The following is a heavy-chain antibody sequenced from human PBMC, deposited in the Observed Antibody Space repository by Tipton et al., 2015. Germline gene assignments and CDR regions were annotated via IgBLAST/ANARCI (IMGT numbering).Heavy chain of an antibody. V-gene: IGHV1-69*05. CDR2: IIPIVGTA. CDR1: GGTFRNSA. D-gene: IGHD3-9*01. J-gene: IGHJ6*02. CDR3: ARSFRDFDLLFSIINHYSTRVV. Sequence: QSGAEVKKPGSSVKVSCKASGGTFRNSAFSWVRQAPGQGLEWMGGIIPIVGTADYAQKFQGRVTMTTDASTGTAYMELRSLTSDDTAVYYCARSFRDFDLLFSIINHYSTRVVGGQGTTVTVSS.